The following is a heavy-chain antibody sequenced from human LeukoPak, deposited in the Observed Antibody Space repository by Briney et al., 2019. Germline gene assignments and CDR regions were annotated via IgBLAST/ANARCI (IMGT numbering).Heavy chain of an antibody. J-gene: IGHJ4*02. Sequence: PSETLSLTCTISGGSISSYYWSWIRHPPGKGLEWIGYIYYDGSTNYNPSLKSRVTMSVDTSKNQFSLELSSVTAADTAVYCCAREGTYPFDYWGPGTLVTVSS. CDR2: IYYDGST. CDR1: GGSISSYY. V-gene: IGHV4-59*01. CDR3: AREGTYPFDY.